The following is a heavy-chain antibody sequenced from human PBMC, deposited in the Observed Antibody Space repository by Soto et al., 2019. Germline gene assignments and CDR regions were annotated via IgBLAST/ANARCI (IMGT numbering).Heavy chain of an antibody. CDR2: IKPGNGET. CDR1: GYTFSLYE. CDR3: ARDHYDFWSGYYFDS. J-gene: IGHJ4*02. D-gene: IGHD3-3*01. V-gene: IGHV1-3*01. Sequence: QVQLVQSGTEVQKPGASVNISCKASGYTFSLYEIHWVRKAPGQSLEWMGHIKPGNGETTLSQKFQGRVTITRDTSASTVYMEVSSLTSEDTAVYYCARDHYDFWSGYYFDSWGQGTLLTVSS.